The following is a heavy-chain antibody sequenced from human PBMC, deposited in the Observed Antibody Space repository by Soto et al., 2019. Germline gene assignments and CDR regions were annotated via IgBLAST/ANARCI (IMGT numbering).Heavy chain of an antibody. J-gene: IGHJ4*01. CDR2: IYHSETT. Sequence: PSETLSLTCAVSGDSISSSYWWSWVRQPPGKGLEWIGEIYHSETTNYNPSLKSRVTLSMDKSKNQFSLMLTSVTAADTAVYFCARYDFGIFDYWGHGILVT. CDR1: GDSISSSYW. D-gene: IGHD4-17*01. V-gene: IGHV4-4*02. CDR3: ARYDFGIFDY.